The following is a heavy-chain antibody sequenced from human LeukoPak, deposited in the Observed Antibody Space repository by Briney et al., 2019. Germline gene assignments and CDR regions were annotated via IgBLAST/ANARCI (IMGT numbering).Heavy chain of an antibody. CDR3: AKHARLGGAGTDHYFDY. J-gene: IGHJ4*02. CDR1: GFTFSSYA. D-gene: IGHD1-1*01. Sequence: PGGSLRLSCAASGFTFSSYAMRWVRQAPGKGLEWVSGISVGGGSTYYADSVKGRFTISRDNSENTLYLQLNSLRAEDTAVYYCAKHARLGGAGTDHYFDYWGQGTLVTVSS. V-gene: IGHV3-23*01. CDR2: ISVGGGST.